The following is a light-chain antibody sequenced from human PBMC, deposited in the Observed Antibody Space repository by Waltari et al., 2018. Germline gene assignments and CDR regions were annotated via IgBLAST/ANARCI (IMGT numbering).Light chain of an antibody. Sequence: EIVLTQSLGTLSLSPGERATLSCRASQSVSRALAWYQQKPGQAPRLLIYGASNRATGIPDRFSGSGSGTDFSLTISSLEPEDFAVYYCQHYLRLPATFGQGTKVEIK. CDR1: QSVSRA. V-gene: IGKV3-20*01. CDR2: GAS. CDR3: QHYLRLPAT. J-gene: IGKJ1*01.